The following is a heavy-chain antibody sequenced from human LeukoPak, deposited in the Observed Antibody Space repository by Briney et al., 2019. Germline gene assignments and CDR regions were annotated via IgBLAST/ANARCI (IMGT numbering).Heavy chain of an antibody. CDR2: ISASGGST. D-gene: IGHD6-19*01. J-gene: IGHJ4*02. CDR1: GFTFSSYG. CDR3: ANAGQSLTIAVAGTAGY. Sequence: GGSLRLSCAASGFTFSSYGMHWVRQAPGKGLEWVSAISASGGSTYYADSVKGRFTISRHNSKNTLYLQMNSLRAEDTAVYYCANAGQSLTIAVAGTAGYWGQGTLVTVSS. V-gene: IGHV3-23*01.